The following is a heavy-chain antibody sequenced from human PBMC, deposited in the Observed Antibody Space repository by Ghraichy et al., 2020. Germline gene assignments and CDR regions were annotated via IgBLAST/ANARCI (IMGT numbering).Heavy chain of an antibody. D-gene: IGHD3-3*01. CDR1: GRSIHSGTYF. CDR2: VYYSGST. V-gene: IGHV4-31*03. Sequence: SETLSLTCSVSGRSIHSGTYFWSWIRQHPGKCQEGNGFVYYSGSTYYNPSLKGRATISMDTSKHQFSLNLSSVTAADTAVYYCAVQFLKGAGFDPLRQGTLVTVSS. CDR3: AVQFLKGAGFDP. J-gene: IGHJ5*02.